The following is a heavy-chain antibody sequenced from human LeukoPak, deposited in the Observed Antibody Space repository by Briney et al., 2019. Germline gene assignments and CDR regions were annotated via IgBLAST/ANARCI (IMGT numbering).Heavy chain of an antibody. Sequence: GGSLRLSCAASGFTFSNYGMHWVRQAPGKGLEWVAVISYDGRNKYYADSVKGRFTIPRDNSKNTLDLQMNSLRAEDTAVYYCAVNYDSSDYIDYWGQGSLVTVSS. J-gene: IGHJ4*02. V-gene: IGHV3-30*19. CDR2: ISYDGRNK. CDR1: GFTFSNYG. D-gene: IGHD3-22*01. CDR3: AVNYDSSDYIDY.